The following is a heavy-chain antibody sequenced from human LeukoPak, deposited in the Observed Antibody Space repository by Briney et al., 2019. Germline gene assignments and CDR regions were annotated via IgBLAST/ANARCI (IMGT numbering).Heavy chain of an antibody. CDR3: AKDFYDSSGYYVDY. CDR2: ISGSDGST. V-gene: IGHV3-23*01. CDR1: GFTFSSYA. Sequence: GGSLRLSCAASGFTFSSYAMSWVRQAPGKGLEWVSAISGSDGSTYYADSVKGRFTISRDNSKNTLYLQMNSLRAEDTAVYYCAKDFYDSSGYYVDYWGQGTQVTVSS. D-gene: IGHD3-22*01. J-gene: IGHJ4*02.